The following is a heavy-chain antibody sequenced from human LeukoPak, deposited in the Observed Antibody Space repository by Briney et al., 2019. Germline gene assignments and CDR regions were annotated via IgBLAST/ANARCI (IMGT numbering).Heavy chain of an antibody. J-gene: IGHJ4*02. V-gene: IGHV1-2*02. D-gene: IGHD2/OR15-2a*01. CDR1: GYTFTGYY. CDR3: ARAPKRLGSPSFSPTPDY. Sequence: ASVKVSCKASGYTFTGYYMHWARQAPGQGLEWMGWINPNSGGTNYAQKFQGRVTMTRDTSISTAYMELSRLRSDDTAVYYCARAPKRLGSPSFSPTPDYWGEGTLVTVSS. CDR2: INPNSGGT.